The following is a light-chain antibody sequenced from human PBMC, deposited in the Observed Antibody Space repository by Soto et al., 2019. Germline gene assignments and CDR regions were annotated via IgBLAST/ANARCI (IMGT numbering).Light chain of an antibody. V-gene: IGKV3-20*01. CDR2: GTS. J-gene: IGKJ4*01. Sequence: ENVLTQSPGTLPLSPGERATLSCRASQSVSSSYLAWYQQKPGQAPRLLIYGTSSRATGIPDRFSGSGSGTDFTLTISRLEPEDFAVHYCQQYGSSPLTFGGGTKVEIK. CDR1: QSVSSSY. CDR3: QQYGSSPLT.